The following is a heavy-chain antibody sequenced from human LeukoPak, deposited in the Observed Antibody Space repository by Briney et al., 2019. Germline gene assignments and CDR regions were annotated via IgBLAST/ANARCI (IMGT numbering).Heavy chain of an antibody. Sequence: SGALSLTCAVYGGAFSGYYWSWIRQPPGEGVEGVGEINHSGSTNYNPSLKSRVTISVDTSKNQFSLKLSSVTAADTAVYYCARGVVRGVIATWGQGTLVTVSS. CDR2: INHSGST. D-gene: IGHD3-10*01. J-gene: IGHJ4*02. CDR3: ARGVVRGVIAT. CDR1: GGAFSGYY. V-gene: IGHV4-34*01.